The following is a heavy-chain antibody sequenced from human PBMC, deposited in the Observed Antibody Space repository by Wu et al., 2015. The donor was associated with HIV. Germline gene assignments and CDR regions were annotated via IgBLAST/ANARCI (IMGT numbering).Heavy chain of an antibody. CDR2: INPIGDTT. CDR3: ARPGSYTGGLYY. D-gene: IGHD3-10*01. CDR1: GYTFSSYF. J-gene: IGHJ4*02. Sequence: QVRLVQSGTEVAKPGASVKISCQASGYTFSSYFMHWVRQAPGQGLEWMGIINPIGDTTTYAQKFQGRVTLTRDTSTRTGYMELRGLRYEDTAVFYCARPGSYTGGLYYWGQGTPVIVSS. V-gene: IGHV1-46*01.